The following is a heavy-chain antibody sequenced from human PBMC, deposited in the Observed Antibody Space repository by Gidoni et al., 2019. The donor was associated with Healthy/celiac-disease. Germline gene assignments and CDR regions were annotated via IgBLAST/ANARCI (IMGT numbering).Heavy chain of an antibody. J-gene: IGHJ4*02. D-gene: IGHD4-17*01. Sequence: QVQLQESGPGLVKPSETLSLTCTVPGGSISSYYWSWIRQPPGKGLEWIGYIYYSGSTNYNPSLKSRVTISVDTSKNQFSLKLSSVTAADTAVYYCARDDGDYSDAWGQGTLVTVSS. V-gene: IGHV4-59*01. CDR3: ARDDGDYSDA. CDR2: IYYSGST. CDR1: GGSISSYY.